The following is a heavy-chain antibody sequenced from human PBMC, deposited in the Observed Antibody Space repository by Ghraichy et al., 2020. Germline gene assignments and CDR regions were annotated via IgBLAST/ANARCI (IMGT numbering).Heavy chain of an antibody. CDR2: ISSSSSYI. CDR3: ARDAYCGNSAHDAFDI. CDR1: GFTFSSYS. Sequence: GGSLRLSCAASGFTFSSYSMKWVRQAPGKGLEWVSSISSSSSYIYYADSVKGRFTISRDNAKDSLYLQMNSLRAEDTAVYYCARDAYCGNSAHDAFDIWGQGTMVTVSS. J-gene: IGHJ3*02. D-gene: IGHD4-23*01. V-gene: IGHV3-21*01.